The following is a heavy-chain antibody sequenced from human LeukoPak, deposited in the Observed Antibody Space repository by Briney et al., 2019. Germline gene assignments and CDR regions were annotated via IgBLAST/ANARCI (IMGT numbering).Heavy chain of an antibody. CDR3: ARHSSSWSPGPDY. Sequence: SETLSLTCTVSGGSISNSNYYWGWIRQPPGKGLEWIGTIYYTGSTYYIPSLKSRLTISLDTSKDQFSLKLSSVTAADTAVYYCARHSSSWSPGPDYWGQGTLVTVSS. J-gene: IGHJ4*02. CDR2: IYYTGST. D-gene: IGHD6-13*01. V-gene: IGHV4-39*01. CDR1: GGSISNSNYY.